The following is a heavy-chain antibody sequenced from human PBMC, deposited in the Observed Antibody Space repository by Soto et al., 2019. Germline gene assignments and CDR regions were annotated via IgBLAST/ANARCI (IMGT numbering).Heavy chain of an antibody. CDR3: ARDADITMIVVVTPDAFDI. D-gene: IGHD3-22*01. CDR2: ISAYNGNT. J-gene: IGHJ3*02. V-gene: IGHV1-18*01. CDR1: GYTFTSYG. Sequence: ASVKVSCKASGYTFTSYGISWVRQAPGQGLEWMGWISAYNGNTNYAQKLQGRVTMTTDTSTSTAYMELRSLRSDDTAVYYCARDADITMIVVVTPDAFDIWGQGTVVTVSS.